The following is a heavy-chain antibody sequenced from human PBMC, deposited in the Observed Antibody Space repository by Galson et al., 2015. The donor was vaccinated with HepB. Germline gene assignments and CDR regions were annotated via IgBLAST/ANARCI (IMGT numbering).Heavy chain of an antibody. V-gene: IGHV1-18*01. CDR2: ISAYNGNT. CDR3: ARDQGDYYDSSGYYFDY. CDR1: GYTFTSYG. J-gene: IGHJ4*02. D-gene: IGHD3-22*01. Sequence: SVKVSCKASGYTFTSYGISWVRQAPGQGLEWMGWISAYNGNTNYAQKLQGRVTMTTDTSTSTAYMELRSLRSDGTAVYYCARDQGDYYDSSGYYFDYWGQGTLVTVSS.